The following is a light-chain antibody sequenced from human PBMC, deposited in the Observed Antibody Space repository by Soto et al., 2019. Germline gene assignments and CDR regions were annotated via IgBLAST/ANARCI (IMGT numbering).Light chain of an antibody. J-gene: IGLJ1*01. CDR1: SSDVGGYNY. V-gene: IGLV2-11*01. CDR3: CSYAGSYV. Sequence: QSALTQARSVSGSPGQSVTISCTGTSSDVGGYNYVSWYQQHPGKAPKLIIYDVSKRPSGVPDRFSGSKSGNTASLTISGLQAEDEAYYYCCSYAGSYVFGTGTKLTVL. CDR2: DVS.